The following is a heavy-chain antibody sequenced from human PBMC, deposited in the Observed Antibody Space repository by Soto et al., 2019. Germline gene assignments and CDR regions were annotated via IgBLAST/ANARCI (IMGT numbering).Heavy chain of an antibody. D-gene: IGHD4-17*01. Sequence: SETLSLTCTVSGGSISSYYWSWIRQPPGKGLEWIGYIYYSGSTNYNPSLKSRVTISVDTSKNQFSLKLSSVTAADTAVYYCARDYGDYEYYFDYWGQGTLVTVSS. CDR2: IYYSGST. CDR1: GGSISSYY. J-gene: IGHJ4*02. CDR3: ARDYGDYEYYFDY. V-gene: IGHV4-59*01.